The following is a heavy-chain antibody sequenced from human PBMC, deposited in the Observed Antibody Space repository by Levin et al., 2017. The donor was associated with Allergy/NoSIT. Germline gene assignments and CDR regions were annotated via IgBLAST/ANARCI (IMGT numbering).Heavy chain of an antibody. Sequence: GESLKISCAASGFTFNNYVMNWVRQAPGEGLEWVSAISGSGGSTSYADSVKGRFTISRDNSKNTLYLQMNSLRDEDTAVYYCAKDRKNSGSYREAFDIWGQGTMVTVSS. CDR1: GFTFNNYV. D-gene: IGHD1-26*01. J-gene: IGHJ3*02. CDR2: ISGSGGST. V-gene: IGHV3-23*01. CDR3: AKDRKNSGSYREAFDI.